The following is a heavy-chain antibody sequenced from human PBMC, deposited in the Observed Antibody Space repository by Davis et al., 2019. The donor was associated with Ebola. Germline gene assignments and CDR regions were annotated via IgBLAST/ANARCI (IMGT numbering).Heavy chain of an antibody. D-gene: IGHD6-19*01. CDR3: ARDLRGWYSFDY. J-gene: IGHJ4*02. V-gene: IGHV1-3*01. CDR2: INAGNGNT. Sequence: AASVKVSCKASGYTFISYAMHWVRQAPGHGLEWMGWINAGNGNTKYSQKFQGRVTITRDTSASTAYMELSSLRSEDTAVYYCARDLRGWYSFDYWGQGTLVTVSS. CDR1: GYTFISYA.